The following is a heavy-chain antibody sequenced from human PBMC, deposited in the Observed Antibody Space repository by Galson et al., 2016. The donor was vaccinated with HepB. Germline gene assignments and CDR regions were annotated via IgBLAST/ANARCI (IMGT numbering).Heavy chain of an antibody. CDR3: AKGAPYYSDSSGYYGPGDF. CDR1: GFTFSDYA. CDR2: ISGRGGGT. Sequence: SLRLSCAASGFTFSDYALNWVRQAPGKGLEWVSTISGRGGGTYYADSVKGRFTISRDNSKNTLFLQMNSLRAEDTARYYCAKGAPYYSDSSGYYGPGDFWGQGTQVTVSS. J-gene: IGHJ4*02. D-gene: IGHD3-22*01. V-gene: IGHV3-23*01.